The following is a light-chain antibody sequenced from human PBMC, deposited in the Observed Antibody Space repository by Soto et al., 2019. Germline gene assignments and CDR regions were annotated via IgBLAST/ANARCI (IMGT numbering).Light chain of an antibody. CDR2: LGS. CDR3: MQALQTPLT. J-gene: IGKJ4*01. CDR1: QSLLYSNGYNY. V-gene: IGKV2-28*01. Sequence: DIVMTESPLSLPVTAGEPASISCRSSQSLLYSNGYNYLDWYLQKPGQSPQLLIYLGSNRASGVPDRFSGSGSGTDFTLKISRVEAEDVGVYYCMQALQTPLTFGGETKVDIK.